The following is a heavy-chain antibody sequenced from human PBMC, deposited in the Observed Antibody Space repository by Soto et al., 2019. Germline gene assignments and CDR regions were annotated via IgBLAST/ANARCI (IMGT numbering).Heavy chain of an antibody. CDR1: GFTFSSYW. D-gene: IGHD3-22*01. V-gene: IGHV3-7*01. CDR3: ARDGLGYYYDSSGYF. CDR2: IKQDGSEK. Sequence: EVQLVESGGGLVQPGGSLRLSCAASGFTFSSYWMSWVRQAPGKGLEWVANIKQDGSEKYYVDSVKGRFTISRDNAKNSLYLQMNSLRAEDTAVYYCARDGLGYYYDSSGYFWGQGTLVTVSS. J-gene: IGHJ4*02.